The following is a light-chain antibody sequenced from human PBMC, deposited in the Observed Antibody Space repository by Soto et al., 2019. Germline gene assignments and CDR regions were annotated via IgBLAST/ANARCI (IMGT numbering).Light chain of an antibody. J-gene: IGLJ3*02. Sequence: SYELTQPPSVSVAPGKTARITCGGNNIGSDTVHWYQQKPGQAPVLVIYYNVDRPSGIPERFSGSNSGNTATLIINRVEAGDEADYYCQVWDSNSDHLFGGGTKVTVL. CDR3: QVWDSNSDHL. V-gene: IGLV3-21*01. CDR2: YNV. CDR1: NIGSDT.